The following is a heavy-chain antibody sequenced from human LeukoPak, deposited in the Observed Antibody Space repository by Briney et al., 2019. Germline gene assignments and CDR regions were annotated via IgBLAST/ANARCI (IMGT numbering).Heavy chain of an antibody. CDR2: ISSSGSTI. CDR1: GFTFSSYE. D-gene: IGHD6-13*01. Sequence: GGSLRLSCAASGFTFSSYEMNWVRQAPGKGLEWVSYISSSGSTIYYADSVKGRFTISRDNAKNSLYLQMNSLRAEDTAVYYCAREAGSSWLAPLYYWEQANLGTVSS. V-gene: IGHV3-48*03. CDR3: AREAGSSWLAPLYY. J-gene: IGHJ4*03.